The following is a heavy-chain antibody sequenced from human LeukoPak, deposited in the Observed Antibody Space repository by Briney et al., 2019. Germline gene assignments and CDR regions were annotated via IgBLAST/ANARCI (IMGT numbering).Heavy chain of an antibody. D-gene: IGHD3-9*01. J-gene: IGHJ3*02. CDR2: ISSSSSYI. Sequence: PGGSLRLSCAASGFTFSSYAMSWVRQAPGKGLEWVSSISSSSSYIYYADSVKGRFTISRDNAKNSLYLQMNSLRAEDTAVYYCARDQTLMYYDILTGYYRDDAFDIWGQGTMVTVSS. CDR1: GFTFSSYA. CDR3: ARDQTLMYYDILTGYYRDDAFDI. V-gene: IGHV3-21*01.